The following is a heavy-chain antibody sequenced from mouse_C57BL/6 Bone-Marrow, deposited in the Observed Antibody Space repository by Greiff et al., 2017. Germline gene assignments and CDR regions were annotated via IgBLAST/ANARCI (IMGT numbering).Heavy chain of an antibody. Sequence: VQLQQSGAELARPGASVKLSCKASGYTFTSYGISWVKQRTGQGLEWIGEIYPRSGNTYYNEKFKGKDTLTADKSSSTAYMELRSLTSEDSAVYFCARKLGNYWGQGTTLTVSS. J-gene: IGHJ2*01. V-gene: IGHV1-81*01. CDR3: ARKLGNY. D-gene: IGHD4-1*01. CDR2: IYPRSGNT. CDR1: GYTFTSYG.